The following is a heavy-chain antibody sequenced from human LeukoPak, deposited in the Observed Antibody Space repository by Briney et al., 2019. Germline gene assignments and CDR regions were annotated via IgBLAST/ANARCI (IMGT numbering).Heavy chain of an antibody. CDR1: GGSISSYY. V-gene: IGHV4-59*01. CDR3: ARGGYYGSGSYLDY. D-gene: IGHD3-10*01. Sequence: PSETLSLTCTVSGGSISSYYWSWIRQPPGKGLEWLGYIYYSGSTNYNPSLKSRVTISVDTSKNQFSLKLSSVTAADTAVYYCARGGYYGSGSYLDYWGQGTLVTVSS. CDR2: IYYSGST. J-gene: IGHJ4*02.